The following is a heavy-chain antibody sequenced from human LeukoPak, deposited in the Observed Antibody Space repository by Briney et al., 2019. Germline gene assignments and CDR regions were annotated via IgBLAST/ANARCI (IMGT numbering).Heavy chain of an antibody. D-gene: IGHD2-2*01. CDR1: GRSFSGYY. CDR3: ARYSRPAATLDY. J-gene: IGHJ4*02. V-gene: IGHV4-34*01. CDR2: INHSGST. Sequence: SETLSLTCAVYGRSFSGYYWSWTRQPPGKGLEWLGEINHSGSTNYNPSLKSRVTISVDTSKNQFSLKLSSVTAADTAVYYCARYSRPAATLDYWGQGTLVTVSS.